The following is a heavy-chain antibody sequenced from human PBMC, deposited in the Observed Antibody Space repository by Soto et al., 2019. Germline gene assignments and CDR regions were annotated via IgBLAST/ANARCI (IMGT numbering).Heavy chain of an antibody. J-gene: IGHJ5*02. V-gene: IGHV4-34*01. D-gene: IGHD3-10*01. CDR3: ARGRLLWFGELSAWFDP. Sequence: PSETLSLTCAVYGGSFSGYYWSWIRQPPGKGLEWIGEINHSGSTNYNPSLKSRVTISVDTSKNQFSLKLSSVTAADTAVYYCARGRLLWFGELSAWFDPWGQGTLVTVS. CDR2: INHSGST. CDR1: GGSFSGYY.